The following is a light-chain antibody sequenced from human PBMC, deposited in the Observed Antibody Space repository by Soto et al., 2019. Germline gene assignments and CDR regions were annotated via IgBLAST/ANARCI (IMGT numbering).Light chain of an antibody. V-gene: IGKV3-15*01. Sequence: EIVLTQSPDSLSLSSGERATLSCRASQSVNNNLAWYQQKPGQAPRLLIYGASTRATGIPGRFRGSGSGTEFTLTITSLQSEDFAVYFCQQYNNLPPDTFGQGNKLEIK. J-gene: IGKJ2*01. CDR3: QQYNNLPPDT. CDR1: QSVNNN. CDR2: GAS.